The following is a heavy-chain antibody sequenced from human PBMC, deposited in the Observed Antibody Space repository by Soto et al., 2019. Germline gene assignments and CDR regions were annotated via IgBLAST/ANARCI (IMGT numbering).Heavy chain of an antibody. D-gene: IGHD3-22*01. CDR2: ISGSGGST. CDR1: GFTFSSYG. Sequence: GGSLRLSCAASGFTFSSYGMSWVRQAPGKGLEWVSAISGSGGSTYYADSVKGRFTISRDNSKNTLYLQMNSLRAEDTAVYCCAKAISREEYYYDSSGYYPFDYWGQGTLVTVSS. V-gene: IGHV3-23*01. J-gene: IGHJ4*02. CDR3: AKAISREEYYYDSSGYYPFDY.